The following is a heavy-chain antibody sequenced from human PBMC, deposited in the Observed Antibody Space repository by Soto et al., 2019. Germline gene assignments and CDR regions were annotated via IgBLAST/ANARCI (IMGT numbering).Heavy chain of an antibody. CDR1: GLTSGDYN. Sequence: QVQLVESGGDLVKPGGSLRLSCAPSGLTSGDYNMSWTRQAQGKGLEWVSYLSSTSTYTSNADSVKGRFTISRDNAKNSLYLQMYSLRDEDTAVYYCARDPSKRSPPDYWGQGTLVTVSS. J-gene: IGHJ4*02. CDR3: ARDPSKRSPPDY. V-gene: IGHV3-11*05. CDR2: LSSTSTYT.